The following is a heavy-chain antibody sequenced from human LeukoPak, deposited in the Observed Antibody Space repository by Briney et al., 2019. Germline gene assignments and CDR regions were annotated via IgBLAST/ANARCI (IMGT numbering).Heavy chain of an antibody. CDR1: GFTFSSYG. J-gene: IGHJ4*02. CDR3: ARDRTYCSGGSCYPYYFDY. Sequence: PGGSLRLSCAASGFTFSSYGMHWVRQAPGKGLEWVAVTWYDGSNKYYADSVKGRFTISRDNSKNTLYLQMNSLRAEDTAVYYCARDRTYCSGGSCYPYYFDYWGQGTLVTVSS. V-gene: IGHV3-33*01. CDR2: TWYDGSNK. D-gene: IGHD2-15*01.